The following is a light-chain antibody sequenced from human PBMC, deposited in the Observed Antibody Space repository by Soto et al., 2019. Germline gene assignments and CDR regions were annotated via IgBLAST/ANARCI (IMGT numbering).Light chain of an antibody. V-gene: IGLV2-14*03. Sequence: QSALTQPASVSGSPGQSITISCTGSSSDVGAYNPVSWFQQHTGKVPKFIIYDVNNRPSGISNRFSGSKSGHTASLTISGLQAEDEADYYCASYTTSNTVVFGGGTKLTVL. CDR3: ASYTTSNTVV. CDR2: DVN. CDR1: SSDVGAYNP. J-gene: IGLJ2*01.